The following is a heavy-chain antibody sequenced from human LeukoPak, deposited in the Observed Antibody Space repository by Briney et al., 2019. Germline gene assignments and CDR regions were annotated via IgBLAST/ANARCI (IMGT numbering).Heavy chain of an antibody. Sequence: PGGSLRLSRAASGFTFSSYAMSWVRQAPGKRLEWVSAISGSGGTTYYAYSVKGLFTISRDNSKNTLYLQMNSLRAEDTAVYYCAKSVHRGYSSSWDPYWGQGTRVTVSS. J-gene: IGHJ4*02. V-gene: IGHV3-23*01. CDR1: GFTFSSYA. CDR2: ISGSGGTT. D-gene: IGHD6-13*01. CDR3: AKSVHRGYSSSWDPY.